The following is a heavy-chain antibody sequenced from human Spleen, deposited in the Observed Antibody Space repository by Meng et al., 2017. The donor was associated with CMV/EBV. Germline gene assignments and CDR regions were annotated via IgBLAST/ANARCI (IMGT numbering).Heavy chain of an antibody. J-gene: IGHJ6*02. CDR3: ARRQSFPVVVPAAISPSYYGMDV. D-gene: IGHD2-2*01. V-gene: IGHV3-30-3*01. CDR2: ISYDGSNK. CDR1: GFTFSSYA. Sequence: GGSLRLSCAASGFTFSSYAMHWVRQAPGKGLEWVAVISYDGSNKYYADSVKGRFTISRDNAKNSLYLQMNSLRAEDTAVYYCARRQSFPVVVPAAISPSYYGMDVWGQGTTVTVSS.